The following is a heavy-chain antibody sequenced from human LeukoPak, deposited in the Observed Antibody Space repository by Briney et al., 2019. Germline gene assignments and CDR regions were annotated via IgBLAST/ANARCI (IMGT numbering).Heavy chain of an antibody. V-gene: IGHV3-53*01. Sequence: PGGSLRLSCAVSGFTVSNARMNWVRQAPGRGLEWVSLIHRGGTTYHADSVKGRFTISRDNSKNTVYFQMNSLRAEDTAVYYCAKVDGGQSIWGQGTLVTVSS. CDR1: GFTVSNAR. J-gene: IGHJ4*02. D-gene: IGHD6-6*01. CDR2: IHRGGTT. CDR3: AKVDGGQSI.